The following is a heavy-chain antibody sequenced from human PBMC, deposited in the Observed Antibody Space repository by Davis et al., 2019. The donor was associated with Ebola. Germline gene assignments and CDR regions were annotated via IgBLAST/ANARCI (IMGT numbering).Heavy chain of an antibody. CDR1: GFNFSSYC. D-gene: IGHD3-3*01. V-gene: IGHV3-30*18. CDR3: AKDASSVTDFWSGEGMDV. J-gene: IGHJ6*02. Sequence: GESLKISCAASGFNFSSYCMPWVRQVPGKGLEWVAVISYDGSNTYYADSVKGRFTISSDNSKNTLYLQMNSLRAEDTAVYYCAKDASSVTDFWSGEGMDVWGQGTTVTVSS. CDR2: ISYDGSNT.